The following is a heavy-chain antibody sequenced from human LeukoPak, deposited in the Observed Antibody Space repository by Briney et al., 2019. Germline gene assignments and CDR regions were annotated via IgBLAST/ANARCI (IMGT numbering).Heavy chain of an antibody. CDR3: ARNGAGATIDY. CDR1: GGSISSSSYY. Sequence: SETLSLTCAVSGGSISSSSYYWGRIRQTPGKGLEWIGSIYYSGSTYSNPSLKSRVTISVDTSKNQLSLKLSSVTAADTAVYYCARNGAGATIDYWGQGTLETVTS. J-gene: IGHJ4*02. CDR2: IYYSGST. V-gene: IGHV4-39*01. D-gene: IGHD1-26*01.